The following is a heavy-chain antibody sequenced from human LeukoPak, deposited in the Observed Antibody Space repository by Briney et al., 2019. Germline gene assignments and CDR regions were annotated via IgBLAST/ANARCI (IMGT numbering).Heavy chain of an antibody. Sequence: GGSLRLSCAASGFTFSSHGMHWVRQAPGKGREWVAVKSYDGRKQYYADSVKGRFTISRDNSKNTLYLQMNSLRGEDTAVYYCAKEYTNAMDYFDYWGQGALVTVSS. J-gene: IGHJ4*02. CDR1: GFTFSSHG. D-gene: IGHD2-8*01. CDR2: KSYDGRKQ. CDR3: AKEYTNAMDYFDY. V-gene: IGHV3-30*18.